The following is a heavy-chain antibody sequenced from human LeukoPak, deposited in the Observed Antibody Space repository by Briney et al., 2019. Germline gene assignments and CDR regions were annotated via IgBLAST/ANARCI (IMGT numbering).Heavy chain of an antibody. J-gene: IGHJ4*02. CDR1: RYTFTSSD. Sequence: ASVKVSCKASRYTFTSSDINWVRQATGQGLEWMGWMNPNSGNTGYPQKFQGRVTMTRNTSISTAYMELSSLRSEDTAVYYCARADYYYDSSGYYYDRPNFDYWGQGTLVTVSS. CDR3: ARADYYYDSSGYYYDRPNFDY. CDR2: MNPNSGNT. D-gene: IGHD3-22*01. V-gene: IGHV1-8*01.